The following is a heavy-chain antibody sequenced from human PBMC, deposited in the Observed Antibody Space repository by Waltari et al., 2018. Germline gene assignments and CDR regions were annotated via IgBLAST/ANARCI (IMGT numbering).Heavy chain of an antibody. CDR2: ISSSGSTI. V-gene: IGHV3-48*03. CDR3: ATLLRYFDWFHAFDI. D-gene: IGHD3-9*01. CDR1: GFTFSSYE. Sequence: EVQLVESGGGLVQPGGSLRLSCAASGFTFSSYEMNWVRQAPGKGREWVSYISSSGSTIYYADSVKGRFTISRDNAKNSLYLQMNSLRAEDTAVYYCATLLRYFDWFHAFDIWGQGTMVTVSS. J-gene: IGHJ3*02.